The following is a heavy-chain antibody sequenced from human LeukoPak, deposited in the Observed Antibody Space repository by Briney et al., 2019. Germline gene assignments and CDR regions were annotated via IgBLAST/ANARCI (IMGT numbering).Heavy chain of an antibody. J-gene: IGHJ6*02. CDR3: AKDVSALSHYYGMDV. CDR2: ISYDGSNK. D-gene: IGHD2/OR15-2a*01. Sequence: GRSLRLSCAASGFTFSSYGMHWVRQAPGKGLEWVVVISYDGSNKYYADSVKGRFTISRDNSKNTLYLQMNSLRAEDTAVYYCAKDVSALSHYYGMDVWGQGTTVTVSS. CDR1: GFTFSSYG. V-gene: IGHV3-30*18.